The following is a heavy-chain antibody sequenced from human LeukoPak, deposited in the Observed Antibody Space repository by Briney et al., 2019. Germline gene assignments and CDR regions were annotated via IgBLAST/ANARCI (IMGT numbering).Heavy chain of an antibody. CDR2: ISYDGSNK. V-gene: IGHV3-30*03. CDR1: GFTFSSYG. CDR3: ASGGSGYDLDY. Sequence: PGRSLRLSCATSGFTFSSYGMHWVRQAPGKGLEWVAVISYDGSNKYYADSVKGRFTISRDNSKNTLYLQMNSLRAEDTAVYYCASGGSGYDLDYWGQGTLVTVSS. D-gene: IGHD5-12*01. J-gene: IGHJ4*02.